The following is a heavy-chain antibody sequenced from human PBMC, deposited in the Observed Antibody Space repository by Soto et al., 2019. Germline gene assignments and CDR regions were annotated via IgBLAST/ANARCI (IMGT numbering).Heavy chain of an antibody. J-gene: IGHJ5*02. Sequence: ASVKVSCKAPGYTFTSYYMHWVRQAPGQGLEWMGIINPSGGGTSYAQKFQGRVTMTRDTSTSTVYMELSSLRSEDTAVYYCARDKSLSVVVVPAAPSNWFDPWGQGTLVTVSS. CDR3: ARDKSLSVVVVPAAPSNWFDP. CDR1: GYTFTSYY. CDR2: INPSGGGT. D-gene: IGHD2-2*01. V-gene: IGHV1-46*03.